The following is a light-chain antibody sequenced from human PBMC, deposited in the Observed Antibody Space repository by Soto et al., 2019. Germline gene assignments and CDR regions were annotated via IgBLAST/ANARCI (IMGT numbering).Light chain of an antibody. CDR1: SSNIGNNY. V-gene: IGLV1-51*02. J-gene: IGLJ1*01. Sequence: QPVLTQPPSVSAAPGQRVTISCSGSSSNIGNNYVSWYQQLPGTAPKFLIYENNKRPSGIPDRFSGSKSGTSATLGITGLQTGDEADYYCGTWDSSLSAYVFGTGTKVTVL. CDR3: GTWDSSLSAYV. CDR2: ENN.